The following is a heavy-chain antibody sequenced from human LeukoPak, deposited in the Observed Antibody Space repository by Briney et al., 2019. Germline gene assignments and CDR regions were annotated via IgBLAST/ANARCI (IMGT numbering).Heavy chain of an antibody. CDR1: GGSISTYY. CDR2: IYYNGST. Sequence: SETLSLTCTVSGGSISTYYWSWIRQPPGKGLEWIGYIYYNGSTNYNPSLKSRVTISVDTSKNQFSLKLSSVTAADTAVYYCARVLGEDYYGSGSYNWFDPWGQGTLVTVSS. CDR3: ARVLGEDYYGSGSYNWFDP. V-gene: IGHV4-59*12. J-gene: IGHJ5*02. D-gene: IGHD3-10*01.